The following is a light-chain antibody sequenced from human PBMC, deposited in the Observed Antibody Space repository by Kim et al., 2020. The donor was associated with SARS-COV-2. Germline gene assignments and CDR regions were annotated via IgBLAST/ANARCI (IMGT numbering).Light chain of an antibody. CDR3: QVWVSSSDHRV. CDR1: KIGSKS. V-gene: IGLV3-21*04. J-gene: IGLJ3*02. Sequence: APGKTASITCGGNKIGSKSVLWYQQTPGQAPVLVIYYDSDRPSGIPERFSGSNSGNTATLTISRVEAGDEADYYCQVWVSSSDHRVFGGGTQLTVL. CDR2: YDS.